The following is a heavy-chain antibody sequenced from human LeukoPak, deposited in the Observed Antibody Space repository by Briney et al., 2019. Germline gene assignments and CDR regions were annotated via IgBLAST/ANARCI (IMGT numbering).Heavy chain of an antibody. J-gene: IGHJ4*02. Sequence: SETLSLTCTVSGGSISSSSYYWGWIRQPPGKGLEWIGSIYYSGSTNYNPSLKSRVTISVDTSKNQFSLKLSSVTAADTAVYYCARTGGDYPPEVDYWGQGTLVTVSS. CDR1: GGSISSSSYY. CDR3: ARTGGDYPPEVDY. CDR2: IYYSGST. V-gene: IGHV4-39*07. D-gene: IGHD4-17*01.